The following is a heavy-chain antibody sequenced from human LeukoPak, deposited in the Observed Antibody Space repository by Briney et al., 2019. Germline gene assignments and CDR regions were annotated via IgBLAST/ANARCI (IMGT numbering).Heavy chain of an antibody. CDR3: ATGFRGSSRSIRPFLATPRVRKNWFDP. V-gene: IGHV1-24*01. Sequence: ASVKASCKVSGYTLTELSVHWVRQAPGKGLEWMGTFDPEDGERIYAQKFQGRVTMTEDTSTDTAYMELSSLKSEDTAVFYCATGFRGSSRSIRPFLATPRVRKNWFDPWGQGTLVIVSS. CDR1: GYTLTELS. D-gene: IGHD6-13*01. CDR2: FDPEDGER. J-gene: IGHJ5*02.